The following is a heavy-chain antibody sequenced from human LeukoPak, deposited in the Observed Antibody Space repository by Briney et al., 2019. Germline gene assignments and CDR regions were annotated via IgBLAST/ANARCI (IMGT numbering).Heavy chain of an antibody. CDR3: ARIYYAMDV. J-gene: IGHJ6*02. Sequence: GGSLRLSCTASGFTFADYTLSWVRQALGQGLEWVGFIRINAHGGASEYAASVEGRFTISRDDSKSIAYLQMNSLKTEDTAVYYCARIYYAMDVWGQGTMVTVSS. CDR2: IRINAHGGAS. CDR1: GFTFADYT. V-gene: IGHV3-49*04.